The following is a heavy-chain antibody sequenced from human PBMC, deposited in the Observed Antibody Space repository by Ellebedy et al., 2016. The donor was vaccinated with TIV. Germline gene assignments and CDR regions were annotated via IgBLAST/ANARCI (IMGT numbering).Heavy chain of an antibody. Sequence: MPSETLSLTCTVAGGSISSYYWSWIRQPPGKGLEWIGYISYSGNTNYSPSLKSRVTISVDTSKNHFSLKLSSVTAADTAVYYCGWDCSSTSCRGGYWGRGTLVTVSS. CDR1: GGSISSYY. CDR3: GWDCSSTSCRGGY. CDR2: ISYSGNT. D-gene: IGHD2-2*01. V-gene: IGHV4-59*08. J-gene: IGHJ4*02.